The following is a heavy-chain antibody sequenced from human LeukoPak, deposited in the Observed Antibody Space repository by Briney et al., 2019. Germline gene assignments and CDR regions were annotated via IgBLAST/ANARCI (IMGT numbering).Heavy chain of an antibody. J-gene: IGHJ4*02. CDR3: ARVRGFASRYSSSWRYFDY. CDR2: INHSGST. D-gene: IGHD6-13*01. V-gene: IGHV4-34*01. CDR1: GGSFSCYY. Sequence: PSETLSLTCAVYGGSFSCYYWSWIRQPPGKGLEWIGEINHSGSTNYNPSLKSRVTISVDTSKNQFSLKLSSVTAADTAVYYCARVRGFASRYSSSWRYFDYWGQGTLVTVSS.